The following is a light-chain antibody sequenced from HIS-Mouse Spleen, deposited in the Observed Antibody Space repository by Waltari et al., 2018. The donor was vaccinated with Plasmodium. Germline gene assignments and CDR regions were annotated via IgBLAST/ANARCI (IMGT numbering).Light chain of an antibody. CDR1: QSISRY. CDR3: QQSYSTWT. CDR2: AAS. V-gene: IGKV1-39*01. Sequence: DIQMTQSPSSLSASVGDRVPITCRASQSISRYLNWYQQKPGKAPKLLIYAASSLQSGVPSRFSGSGSGTDFSLTISSLQPEDFATYYCQQSYSTWTFGQGTKVEIK. J-gene: IGKJ1*01.